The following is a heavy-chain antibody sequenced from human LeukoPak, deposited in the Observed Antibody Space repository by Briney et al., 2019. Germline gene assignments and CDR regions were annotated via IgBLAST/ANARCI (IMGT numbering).Heavy chain of an antibody. CDR2: ISVHNGNT. CDR1: GYTFTSYG. J-gene: IGHJ4*02. CDR3: ARHSLIGTTPFDY. Sequence: ASVKVSCKASGYTFTSYGISWVRQAPGQGLEWMGWISVHNGNTNYAQKVQGRVTMTTDTSTSTVYMELRSLRSDDTAVYYCARHSLIGTTPFDYWGQGTLVTVSS. V-gene: IGHV1-18*04. D-gene: IGHD1-20*01.